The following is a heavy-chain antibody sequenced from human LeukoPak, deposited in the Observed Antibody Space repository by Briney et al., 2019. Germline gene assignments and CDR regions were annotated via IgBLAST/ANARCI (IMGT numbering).Heavy chain of an antibody. CDR2: IYYRGST. CDR3: ARVEYYAIDY. J-gene: IGHJ4*02. V-gene: IGHV4-59*01. Sequence: PSETLSLTCTVSGGSISSYYWSWIRQPPGKGLEWIGYIYYRGSTIYNPSLKSRVTISVDTSKNQFSLKLSSVTAADTAVYYCARVEYYAIDYWGQGTLVTVSS. CDR1: GGSISSYY. D-gene: IGHD2-2*01.